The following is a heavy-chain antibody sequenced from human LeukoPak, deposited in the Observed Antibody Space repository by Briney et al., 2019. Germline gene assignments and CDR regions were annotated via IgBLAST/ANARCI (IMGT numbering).Heavy chain of an antibody. CDR2: IYYSGST. CDR1: GGSISSSSYY. D-gene: IGHD2-2*01. Sequence: PSETLSLTCTVSGGSISSSSYYWGWIRQPPGKGLEWIGSIYYSGSTYYNPSLKSRVTISVDTSKNQFSLKLSSVTAADTAVYYCARDLELYCSSTSCYSAGYFDYWGQGTLVTVSS. J-gene: IGHJ4*02. V-gene: IGHV4-39*07. CDR3: ARDLELYCSSTSCYSAGYFDY.